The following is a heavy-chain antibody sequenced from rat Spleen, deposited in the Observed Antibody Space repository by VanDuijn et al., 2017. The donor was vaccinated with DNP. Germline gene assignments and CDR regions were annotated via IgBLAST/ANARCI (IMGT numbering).Heavy chain of an antibody. D-gene: IGHD1-6*01. V-gene: IGHV3-1*01. CDR3: AKRGYYGFDRYYTLDV. CDR2: ISYSGST. CDR1: GYSVSSNF. Sequence: EVQLQESGPGLVQPSQSLSLTCSVTGYSVSSNFWGWIRKFPGNEMEWIGHISYSGSTSYNPSHQSRISITRDTSKNQFFLQLTSVTTEDTATYYCAKRGYYGFDRYYTLDVWGQGTSVTVSS. J-gene: IGHJ4*01.